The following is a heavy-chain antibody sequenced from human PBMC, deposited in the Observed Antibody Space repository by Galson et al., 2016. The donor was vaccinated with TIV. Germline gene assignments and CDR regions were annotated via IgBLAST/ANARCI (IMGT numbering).Heavy chain of an antibody. Sequence: QSGAEVKKPGEALKISCKGSGYPFHSWWIGWVRQQPGKGLEWQGKIYPDDSETTYSPSFQGQVTLSVDKSTRTAYLQWMSLKASDTAIYYCARQAGRGYGMDVWGHGTTVTVSS. CDR1: GYPFHSWW. J-gene: IGHJ6*02. CDR2: IYPDDSET. V-gene: IGHV5-51*01. CDR3: ARQAGRGYGMDV. D-gene: IGHD3-3*01.